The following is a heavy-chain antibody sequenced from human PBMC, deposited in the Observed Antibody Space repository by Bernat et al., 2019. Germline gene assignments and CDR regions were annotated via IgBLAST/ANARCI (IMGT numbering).Heavy chain of an antibody. V-gene: IGHV3-74*01. Sequence: EVQLVESGGGLVQPGGSLRLSCVASGFTFSSYWMYWVRQAPGKGLVWVSRINTDGSTITYADSVKGRFTISRDNAKNTVYLQMNSLRAEDTAVYYCARGDRDVYGYYDYWGQGILVTVSS. CDR1: GFTFSSYW. CDR3: ARGDRDVYGYYDY. CDR2: INTDGSTI. D-gene: IGHD5/OR15-5a*01. J-gene: IGHJ4*02.